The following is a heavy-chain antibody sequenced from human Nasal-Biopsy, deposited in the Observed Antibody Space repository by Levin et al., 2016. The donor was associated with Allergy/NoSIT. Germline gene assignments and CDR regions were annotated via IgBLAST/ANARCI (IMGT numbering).Heavy chain of an antibody. J-gene: IGHJ4*02. Sequence: GESLKISCAASGFTFTNYAMIWVRQAPGKGLEWVSTISHSGGDTYSAHSVNGRFTVSRDNSRNTLYLQMNTLRADDTAIYFCVKDLGGLGAGATPEYWGQGTLVTVAS. CDR3: VKDLGGLGAGATPEY. V-gene: IGHV3-23*01. CDR2: ISHSGGDT. D-gene: IGHD1-26*01. CDR1: GFTFTNYA.